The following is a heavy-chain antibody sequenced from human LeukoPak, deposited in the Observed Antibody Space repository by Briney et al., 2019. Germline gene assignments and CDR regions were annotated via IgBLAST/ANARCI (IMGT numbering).Heavy chain of an antibody. CDR1: GGTLSSYT. CDR2: IIPILGIA. V-gene: IGHV1-69*02. J-gene: IGHJ3*02. Sequence: ASVKVSCKAPGGTLSSYTISWVRQAPGQGLEWMGRIIPILGIANYAQKFQGRVTITADKSTSTAYMELSSLRSEDTAVYYCARGSTSWTDAFDIWGQGTMVTVSS. CDR3: ARGSTSWTDAFDI. D-gene: IGHD2-2*01.